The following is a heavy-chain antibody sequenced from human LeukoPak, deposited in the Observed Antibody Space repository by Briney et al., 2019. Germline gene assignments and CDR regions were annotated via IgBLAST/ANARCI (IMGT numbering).Heavy chain of an antibody. CDR2: IYYSGST. CDR3: ARSPKGYYDSSGYYSDWHFDL. J-gene: IGHJ2*01. CDR1: GDSISSGGYY. V-gene: IGHV4-39*01. D-gene: IGHD3-22*01. Sequence: SETLSLTCTVSGDSISSGGYYWGWIRQPPGKGLEWIGSIYYSGSTYYNPSLKSRVIISVDTSKNQFSQKLSFVTAADTAVYYCARSPKGYYDSSGYYSDWHFDLWGRGTLVTVSS.